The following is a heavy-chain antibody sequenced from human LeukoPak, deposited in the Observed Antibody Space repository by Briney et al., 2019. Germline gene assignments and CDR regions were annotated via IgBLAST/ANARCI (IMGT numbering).Heavy chain of an antibody. CDR1: GFTFSSYE. CDR2: ISSSGSTI. Sequence: GGSLRLSCAASGFTFSSYEMNWVRQAPGKGLEWVSYISSSGSTIYYADSVKGRFTISRDNSKNTLYLQMDSLRAEDTAVYYCATHPYSGYANYYYYMDVWGKGTTVTISS. CDR3: ATHPYSGYANYYYYMDV. D-gene: IGHD5-12*01. V-gene: IGHV3-48*03. J-gene: IGHJ6*03.